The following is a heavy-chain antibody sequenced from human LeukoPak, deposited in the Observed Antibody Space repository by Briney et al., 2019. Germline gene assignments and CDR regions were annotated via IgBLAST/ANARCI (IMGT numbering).Heavy chain of an antibody. CDR3: ARDHCSPGTCLGGH. J-gene: IGHJ4*02. CDR1: GDTFIPYT. D-gene: IGHD2-15*01. V-gene: IGHV1-69*08. CDR2: IIPSLDAA. Sequence: SVKVSCKASGDTFIPYTFSWVRQAPGQGLEWIGRIIPSLDAANYAQKFQGRVTLSVDRDTATTYMEVTSLRSEDTAIYYCARDHCSPGTCLGGHWGQGTLVTVSS.